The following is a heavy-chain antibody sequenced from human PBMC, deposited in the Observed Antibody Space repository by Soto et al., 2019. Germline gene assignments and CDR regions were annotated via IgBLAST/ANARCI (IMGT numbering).Heavy chain of an antibody. V-gene: IGHV4-31*02. Sequence: QVQLQESGPGLVKPSQTLSLTCSVSGGSISSGGYYWSWIRQPPGKGLEWIGYIYYSANTHYDPSLKGRVSISADTSKNQFSLNLSSVTAADTAVYYCARSGGNSDYYGMDVWGQGTTVTVSS. CDR3: ARSGGNSDYYGMDV. CDR1: GGSISSGGYY. D-gene: IGHD3-10*01. CDR2: IYYSANT. J-gene: IGHJ6*02.